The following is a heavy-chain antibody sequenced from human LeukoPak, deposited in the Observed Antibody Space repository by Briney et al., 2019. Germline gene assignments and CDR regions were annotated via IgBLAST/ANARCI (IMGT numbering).Heavy chain of an antibody. V-gene: IGHV1-69*10. CDR2: IIPILGIA. J-gene: IGHJ5*02. CDR1: GGTFISYA. CDR3: ARDGTGTTFRCRHWFDP. D-gene: IGHD1-7*01. Sequence: VKLSCKASGGTFISYAISWVRQAPGQGLEWMGRIIPILGIANYAQKFQGRVTITSDKYTSTAYMELSRLRAEDTAVYYCARDGTGTTFRCRHWFDPWGQGTLVTVSS.